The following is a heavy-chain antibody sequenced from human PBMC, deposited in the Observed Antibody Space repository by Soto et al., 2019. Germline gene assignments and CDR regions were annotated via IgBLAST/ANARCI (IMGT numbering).Heavy chain of an antibody. Sequence: GGSLSLSCEASGFTFGDYYMTWIRQAPGKGLEWVSFIGSRGTGIYYADSVKGRFTIFRDNAKNSLYLQMNSLRAEDTAMYYCARDLRAVGMASRFDPWGQGTLVTVSS. J-gene: IGHJ5*02. V-gene: IGHV3-11*01. CDR3: ARDLRAVGMASRFDP. D-gene: IGHD6-13*01. CDR1: GFTFGDYY. CDR2: IGSRGTGI.